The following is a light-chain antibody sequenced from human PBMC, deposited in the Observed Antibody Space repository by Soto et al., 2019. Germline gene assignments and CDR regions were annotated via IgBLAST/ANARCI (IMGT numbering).Light chain of an antibody. CDR3: QQYDSLPPFT. Sequence: DIQMTQSPSSLSASVGARVSITCQASQDIRTSLSWFQRKPGRAPKLLIYGASNLEAGAPSRFRGSGSGTDFTFTISSLQPEDIATYYCQQYDSLPPFTFGPGTKVDIK. V-gene: IGKV1-33*01. CDR2: GAS. J-gene: IGKJ3*01. CDR1: QDIRTS.